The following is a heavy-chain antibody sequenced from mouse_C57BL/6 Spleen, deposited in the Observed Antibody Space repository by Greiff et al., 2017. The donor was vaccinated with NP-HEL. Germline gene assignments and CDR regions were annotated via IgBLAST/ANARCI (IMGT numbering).Heavy chain of an antibody. V-gene: IGHV1-64*01. D-gene: IGHD4-1*01. CDR1: GYTFTSYW. J-gene: IGHJ2*01. CDR3: ARGPGTNY. CDR2: IHPNSGST. Sequence: VQLQQSGAELVKPGASVKLSCKASGYTFTSYWMHWVKQRPGQGLEWIGMIHPNSGSTNYNEKFKGKATLTVDKSSSTAYMQLSSLTSEDSAVYYCARGPGTNYWGQGTTLTVSS.